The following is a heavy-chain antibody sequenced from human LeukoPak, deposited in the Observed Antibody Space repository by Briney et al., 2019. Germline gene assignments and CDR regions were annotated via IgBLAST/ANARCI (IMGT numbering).Heavy chain of an antibody. V-gene: IGHV1-2*02. CDR2: INPNSGGT. D-gene: IGHD3-3*01. CDR3: ARGSDDFSSGYSPSY. Sequence: GASVKVSCKASGYTFTGYYMHWVRQAPGQGLEWMGWINPNSGGTNYAQKFQGRVTMTRDTSISTAYMELSRLRSDDTAVYYCARGSDDFSSGYSPSYWGQGTLVTVSS. J-gene: IGHJ4*02. CDR1: GYTFTGYY.